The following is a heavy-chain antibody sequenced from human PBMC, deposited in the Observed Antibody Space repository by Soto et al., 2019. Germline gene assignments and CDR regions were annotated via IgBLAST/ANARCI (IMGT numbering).Heavy chain of an antibody. J-gene: IGHJ4*02. Sequence: VGSLRLSCAASGFTFSSNWISWVRQAPGKGLEWVANIKQDGSETYYVDSVKGRFTISKDNAKNSLYLQMNSLRAEDTAVYYCASLDSAKAPGYWGRGTLVTVS. CDR1: GFTFSSNW. CDR2: IKQDGSET. D-gene: IGHD1-26*01. CDR3: ASLDSAKAPGY. V-gene: IGHV3-7*03.